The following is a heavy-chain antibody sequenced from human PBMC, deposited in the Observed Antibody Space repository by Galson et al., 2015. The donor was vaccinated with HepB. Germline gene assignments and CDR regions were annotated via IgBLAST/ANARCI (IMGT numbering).Heavy chain of an antibody. V-gene: IGHV3-49*03. CDR1: GFTFGDYA. Sequence: SLRLSCAASGFTFGDYAMSWFRQAPGKGLEWVGFIRSKAYGGTTEYAASVKGRFTISRDDSKSIAYLQMNSLKTEDTAVYYCTRDGDWPKSSSWDYNWFDPWGQGTLVTVSS. J-gene: IGHJ5*02. CDR3: TRDGDWPKSSSWDYNWFDP. D-gene: IGHD6-13*01. CDR2: IRSKAYGGTT.